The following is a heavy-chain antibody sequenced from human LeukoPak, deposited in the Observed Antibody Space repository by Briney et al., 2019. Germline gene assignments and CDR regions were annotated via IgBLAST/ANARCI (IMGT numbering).Heavy chain of an antibody. CDR3: ATGGYSYDY. D-gene: IGHD5-18*01. CDR1: GYTFTDYY. J-gene: IGHJ4*02. Sequence: ASVKVSCKASGYTFTDYYMHWVRQAPGKGLEWMGGFDPEDGETIYAQKFQGRVTMTEDTSTDTAYMELSSLRSEDTAVYYCATGGYSYDYWGQGTLVTVSS. V-gene: IGHV1-24*01. CDR2: FDPEDGET.